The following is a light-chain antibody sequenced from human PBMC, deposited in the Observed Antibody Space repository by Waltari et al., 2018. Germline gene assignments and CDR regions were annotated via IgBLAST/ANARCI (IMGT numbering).Light chain of an antibody. CDR1: QSISSW. J-gene: IGKJ4*01. V-gene: IGKV1-5*03. CDR2: MTS. Sequence: DIQMTQSPSTLSASVGDRVTITCRASQSISSWLAWYQQKPGKAPKLLMYMTSSLEIGVPSRFSGSGSGTEFTLTISSLQPDDFATYYCQQYNNYPITFGGGTKVEIK. CDR3: QQYNNYPIT.